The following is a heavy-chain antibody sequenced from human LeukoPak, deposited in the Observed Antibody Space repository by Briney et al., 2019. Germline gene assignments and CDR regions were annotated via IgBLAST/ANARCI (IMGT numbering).Heavy chain of an antibody. CDR2: IYSSGST. D-gene: IGHD3-10*01. CDR3: ARTRYYYNSRSYGAPYYFDY. CDR1: GGSISSGSYY. V-gene: IGHV4-61*02. Sequence: SETLSLTCTVSGGSISSGSYYWSWIRQPAGKGLEWIGRIYSSGSTYYNPSLKSRVTISVDTSKNQFSLKLSSVTAADTAVYYCARTRYYYNSRSYGAPYYFDYWGQGTLVTVSS. J-gene: IGHJ4*02.